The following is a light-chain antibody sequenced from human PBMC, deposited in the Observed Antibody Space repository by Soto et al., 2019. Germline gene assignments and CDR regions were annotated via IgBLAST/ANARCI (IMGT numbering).Light chain of an antibody. V-gene: IGKV3-15*01. CDR2: DAS. CDR3: QQYNNWPPIT. CDR1: QTISKD. Sequence: MTQSPATLSLSPGEKATLSCRPSQTISKDLAWYQQKPGQAPRLLIYDASTRATDIPDRFSGSGSGTEFTLTISSLQSEDFAVYYCQQYNNWPPITFGQGTRLEIK. J-gene: IGKJ5*01.